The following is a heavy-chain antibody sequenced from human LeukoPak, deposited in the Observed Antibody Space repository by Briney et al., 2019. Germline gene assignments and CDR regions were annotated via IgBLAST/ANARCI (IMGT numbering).Heavy chain of an antibody. CDR3: ARAYYGGNAPFFDY. D-gene: IGHD4-23*01. V-gene: IGHV4-31*03. Sequence: SETLSLTCTVSGGSISSGGYYWSWIRQHLGKGLEWIGYIYYSGSTYYNPSLKSRVTISVDTSKNQFSLKLSSVTAADTAVYYCARAYYGGNAPFFDYWGQGTLVTVSS. CDR2: IYYSGST. CDR1: GGSISSGGYY. J-gene: IGHJ4*02.